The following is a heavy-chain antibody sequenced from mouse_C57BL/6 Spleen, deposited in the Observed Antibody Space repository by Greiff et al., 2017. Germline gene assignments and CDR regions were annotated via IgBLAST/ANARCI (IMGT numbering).Heavy chain of an antibody. V-gene: IGHV14-4*01. CDR1: GFNIKDYY. D-gene: IGHD1-1*02. Sequence: VQLKESGAELVRPGASVNLSCTASGFNIKDYYMHWVKQSPEQGLEWIGWIDPENGDTEYASKFQGKATITEDTSSNTAYLQLSSLTSEDTAVYYCTTYYGAWFAYWGQGTLVTVSA. CDR2: IDPENGDT. CDR3: TTYYGAWFAY. J-gene: IGHJ3*01.